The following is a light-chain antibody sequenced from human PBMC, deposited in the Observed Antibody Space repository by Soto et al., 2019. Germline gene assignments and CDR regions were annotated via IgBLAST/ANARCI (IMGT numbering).Light chain of an antibody. V-gene: IGKV3-11*01. CDR3: QQRANGPWT. CDR2: ESS. Sequence: EIVLTQSPATLSLSPGDGATLSCRASQTISKYLAWYQQKPGQAPRLLIYESSARASGVPSRFSGGGSGSDFTLTISSLEPEDFAFYYCQQRANGPWTFGQGTRVEI. J-gene: IGKJ1*01. CDR1: QTISKY.